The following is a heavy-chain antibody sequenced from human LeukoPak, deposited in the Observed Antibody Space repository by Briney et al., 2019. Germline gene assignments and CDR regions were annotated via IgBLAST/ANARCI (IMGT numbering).Heavy chain of an antibody. CDR1: GFTFSSYS. CDR3: ARGYYGSGSPGAFGY. D-gene: IGHD3-10*01. CDR2: ISSSSSYI. Sequence: GGSLRLSCAASGFTFSSYSMNWVRQAPGKGLEWVSAISSSSSYIYYADSVKGRFTISRDNAKNSLYLQMNSLRAEDTAVYYCARGYYGSGSPGAFGYWGQGTLVTVSS. V-gene: IGHV3-21*01. J-gene: IGHJ4*02.